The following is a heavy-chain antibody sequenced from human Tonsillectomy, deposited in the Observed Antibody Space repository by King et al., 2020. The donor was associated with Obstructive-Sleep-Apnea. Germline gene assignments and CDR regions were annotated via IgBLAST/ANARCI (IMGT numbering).Heavy chain of an antibody. CDR1: GYTFTGSD. Sequence: QLVQSGAEVKKPGASVKVSCKASGYTFTGSDMHWVRQAPGQGLEWMGWINPNRGGTNYAQKFQGWVTMTRDTAISTAYMELSRLRSDDTAVYYCARAIYYYYGMDVWGQGTTVTVSS. V-gene: IGHV1-2*04. CDR3: ARAIYYYYGMDV. J-gene: IGHJ6*02. CDR2: INPNRGGT.